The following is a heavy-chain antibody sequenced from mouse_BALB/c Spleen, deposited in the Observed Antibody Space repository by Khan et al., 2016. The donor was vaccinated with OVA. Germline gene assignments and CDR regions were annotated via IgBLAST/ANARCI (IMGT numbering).Heavy chain of an antibody. Sequence: QFQLVQSGAELVRPGVSVKISCKASGYTFTDYAMHWVKQRHAKSLEWIGVISTNYGDADYNQKFQGKASMTVDRSSSTAYMELARLTSGDSAIYFCVRGGKFAYWGQGTLVTVSA. V-gene: IGHV1S137*01. CDR1: GYTFTDYA. CDR3: VRGGKFAY. D-gene: IGHD1-1*02. J-gene: IGHJ3*01. CDR2: ISTNYGDA.